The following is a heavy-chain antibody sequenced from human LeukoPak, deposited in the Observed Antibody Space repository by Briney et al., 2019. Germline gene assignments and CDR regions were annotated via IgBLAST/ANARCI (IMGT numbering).Heavy chain of an antibody. Sequence: ASVKVSCKASGYTFTSYDFNWVRQATGQRPEWMGWMSPNSGDTGYAQKFQDRVTMTRNTSISTAYMELSSLRSDDTAVYYCARGPPDWGYDYWGPGTLVTVSS. CDR2: MSPNSGDT. J-gene: IGHJ4*02. V-gene: IGHV1-8*01. CDR3: ARGPPDWGYDY. D-gene: IGHD7-27*01. CDR1: GYTFTSYD.